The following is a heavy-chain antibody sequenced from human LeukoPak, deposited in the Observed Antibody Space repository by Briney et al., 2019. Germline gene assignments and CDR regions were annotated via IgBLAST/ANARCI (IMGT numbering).Heavy chain of an antibody. Sequence: SQTLSLTCTASGGSISSGDYYWSWIRQPPGKGLEWIGYIYYSGSTYYNPSLKSRVTISVDTSKNQFSLKLSSVTAADTAVYYCARDSGVVVAASGWFDPWGQGTLVTVSS. D-gene: IGHD2-15*01. J-gene: IGHJ5*02. CDR3: ARDSGVVVAASGWFDP. CDR2: IYYSGST. CDR1: GGSISSGDYY. V-gene: IGHV4-30-4*01.